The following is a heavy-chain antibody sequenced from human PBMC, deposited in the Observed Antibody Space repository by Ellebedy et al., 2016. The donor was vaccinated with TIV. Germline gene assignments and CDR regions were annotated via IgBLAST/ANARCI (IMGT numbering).Heavy chain of an antibody. Sequence: GGSLRLXXAASGFTFTNYAMSWVRQAPGKGLEWVSRISVSGGSTNYADSVKGRFTISRDNSKNTLYLQMNSLRAEDTAVYFCAKPYSGSSQREFDYWGQGTLVTVSS. CDR2: ISVSGGST. D-gene: IGHD1-26*01. V-gene: IGHV3-23*01. CDR1: GFTFTNYA. CDR3: AKPYSGSSQREFDY. J-gene: IGHJ4*02.